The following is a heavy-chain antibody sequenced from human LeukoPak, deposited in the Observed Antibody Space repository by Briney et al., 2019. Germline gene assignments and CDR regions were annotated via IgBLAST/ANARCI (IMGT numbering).Heavy chain of an antibody. D-gene: IGHD2-15*01. CDR2: ISSSGSTT. V-gene: IGHV3-48*03. CDR1: GFTFTSYE. CDR3: ARDPRGSGSGGSSRVFDS. J-gene: IGHJ4*02. Sequence: GGSLRLSCAASGFTFTSYEMNWVRQAPGKGLEWVSYISSSGSTTYYADSVKGRFTISRDNTKYSLYLQMNSLRAEDTAVYYCARDPRGSGSGGSSRVFDSWGQGTLVTVSS.